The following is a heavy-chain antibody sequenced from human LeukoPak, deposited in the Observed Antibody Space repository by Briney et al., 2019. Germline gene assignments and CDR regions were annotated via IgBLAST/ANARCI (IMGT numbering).Heavy chain of an antibody. CDR1: GFTFSSYS. J-gene: IGHJ4*01. D-gene: IGHD5-18*01. CDR2: ITSTSRYI. CDR3: VTDLDTTMIPY. Sequence: GGSLRLSCAASGFTFSSYSMNWVRQAPGKGLECVSSITSTSRYIYYADSVKGRFTISRDNAKKSLYMQMNSLRADDTAVYYCVTDLDTTMIPYWGHGTLVTVSS. V-gene: IGHV3-21*01.